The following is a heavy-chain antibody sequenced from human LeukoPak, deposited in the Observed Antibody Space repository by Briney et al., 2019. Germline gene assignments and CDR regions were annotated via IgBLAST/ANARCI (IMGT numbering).Heavy chain of an antibody. CDR3: ARDGYDYVWGSYDWFDP. CDR2: IIPIFGTA. V-gene: IGHV1-69*13. Sequence: SVKVSCKASGGTFSSYAISWVRQAPGQGLEWMGGIIPIFGTANYAQKFQGRVTITADESTSTAYMELSSLRSEDTAVYYCARDGYDYVWGSYDWFDPWGQGTLVTVSS. CDR1: GGTFSSYA. J-gene: IGHJ5*02. D-gene: IGHD3-16*01.